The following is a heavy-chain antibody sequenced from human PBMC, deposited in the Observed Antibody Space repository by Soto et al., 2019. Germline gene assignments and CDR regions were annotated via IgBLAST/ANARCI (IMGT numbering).Heavy chain of an antibody. J-gene: IGHJ5*02. CDR3: AGSIGITRSPFDP. CDR1: GLTFSTYS. Sequence: EVQVVESGGGLVKPGGSLRLSCAASGLTFSTYSMNWVRRAPGKGLEWVSSISPDGHYIYYADSVRGRFTTSRDNAWNSLYLQMNSLVADDTAVYYCAGSIGITRSPFDPWGQGTLVTVSS. V-gene: IGHV3-21*01. CDR2: ISPDGHYI.